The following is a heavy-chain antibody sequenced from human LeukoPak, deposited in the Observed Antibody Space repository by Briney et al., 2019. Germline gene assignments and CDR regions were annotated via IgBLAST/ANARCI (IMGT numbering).Heavy chain of an antibody. CDR2: IRYDGSNK. D-gene: IGHD6-13*01. CDR1: GFTFSSYG. Sequence: GGSLRLSCAASGFTFSSYGMHWVRLAPGKGLEWVAFIRYDGSNKYYADSVKGRFTISRDNSKNTLYLQMNSLRAEDTAVYYCATPFPGIAAAGRGLFDYWGQGTLVTVSS. J-gene: IGHJ4*02. V-gene: IGHV3-30*02. CDR3: ATPFPGIAAAGRGLFDY.